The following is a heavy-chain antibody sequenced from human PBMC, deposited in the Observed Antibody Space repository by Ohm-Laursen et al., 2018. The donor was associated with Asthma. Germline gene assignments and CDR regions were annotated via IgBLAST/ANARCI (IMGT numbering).Heavy chain of an antibody. Sequence: SLRLSCAASGFTFSSYWMHWVRQAPGKGLVWVSRINSDGSSTSYADSVKGRFTISRDNAKNTLYLQMNSLRAEDTAVYYCASWRDCGGDCYSSRGNEYFQHWGQGTLVTVPS. CDR1: GFTFSSYW. V-gene: IGHV3-74*01. CDR3: ASWRDCGGDCYSSRGNEYFQH. CDR2: INSDGSST. D-gene: IGHD2-21*02. J-gene: IGHJ1*01.